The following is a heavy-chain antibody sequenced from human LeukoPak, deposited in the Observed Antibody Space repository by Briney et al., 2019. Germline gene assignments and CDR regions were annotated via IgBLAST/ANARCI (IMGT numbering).Heavy chain of an antibody. CDR2: ISSSGSTI. V-gene: IGHV3-11*01. D-gene: IGHD6-13*01. CDR3: AKGSAGTTSRLFDY. J-gene: IGHJ4*02. Sequence: PGGSLRLSCAASGFTFSDYYMSWIRQAPGKGLEWVSYISSSGSTIYYAGSVKGRFTISRDNARNSLYLQMNSLRAEDTAVYYCAKGSAGTTSRLFDYWGQGTLVTVSS. CDR1: GFTFSDYY.